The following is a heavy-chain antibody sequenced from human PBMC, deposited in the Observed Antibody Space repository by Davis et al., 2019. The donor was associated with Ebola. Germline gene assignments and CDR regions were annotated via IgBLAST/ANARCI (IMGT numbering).Heavy chain of an antibody. CDR2: FDPEDGET. J-gene: IGHJ6*02. CDR3: ARDGITIFVDGMDV. CDR1: GYTLTELS. D-gene: IGHD3-3*01. Sequence: ASVKVSCKVSGYTLTELSMHWVRQAPGKGLEWMGGFDPEDGETIYAQKFQGRVTMTRDTSTSTVYMELSSLRSEDTAVYYCARDGITIFVDGMDVWGQGTTVTVSS. V-gene: IGHV1-24*01.